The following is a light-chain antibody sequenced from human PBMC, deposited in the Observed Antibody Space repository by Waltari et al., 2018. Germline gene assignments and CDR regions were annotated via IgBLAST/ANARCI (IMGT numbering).Light chain of an antibody. Sequence: SYELTQPPSVSVSPGQTARITCSGDALPNQYAYWYQQKPGQAPGVVIYKASDRPSGIPERFSGSTSGTTVTLAISGVQAEDEADYYCQSTDSSGTSVVFGGGTKLTVL. CDR3: QSTDSSGTSVV. J-gene: IGLJ2*01. CDR1: ALPNQY. CDR2: KAS. V-gene: IGLV3-25*03.